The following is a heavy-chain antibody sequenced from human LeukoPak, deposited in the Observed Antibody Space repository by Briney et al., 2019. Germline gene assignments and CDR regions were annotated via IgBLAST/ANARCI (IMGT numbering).Heavy chain of an antibody. V-gene: IGHV1-69*13. CDR3: ARDRAWTYYDFWSGPPNWFDP. CDR1: GYTFTSYG. CDR2: IIPIFGTA. D-gene: IGHD3-3*01. Sequence: SVKVSCKASGYTFTSYGISWVRQAPGQGLEWMGGIIPIFGTANYAQKFQGRVTITADESTSTAHMELRSLRSDDTAVYYCARDRAWTYYDFWSGPPNWFDPWGQGTLVTVSS. J-gene: IGHJ5*02.